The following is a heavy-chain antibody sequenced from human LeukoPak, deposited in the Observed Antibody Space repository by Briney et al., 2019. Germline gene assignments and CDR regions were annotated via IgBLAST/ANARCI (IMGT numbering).Heavy chain of an antibody. CDR2: IYYSGST. CDR3: ARDRSPYYDILTGYSYHYYYMDV. CDR1: GGSISSYY. D-gene: IGHD3-9*01. V-gene: IGHV4-59*01. Sequence: SETLSLTCTVSGGSISSYYWSWIRQPPGKGLEWIGYIYYSGSTNYNPSLKSRVTISVDTSKNQFSLKLSSVTAADTAVYYCARDRSPYYDILTGYSYHYYYMDVWGKGTTVTVSS. J-gene: IGHJ6*03.